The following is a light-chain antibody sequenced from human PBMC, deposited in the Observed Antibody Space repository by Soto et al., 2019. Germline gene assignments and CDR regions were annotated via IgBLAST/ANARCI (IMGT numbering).Light chain of an antibody. CDR2: RNN. J-gene: IGLJ2*01. Sequence: QSVLTQPPSASGTPGQRVTLSCSGSSSNIGKNTVNWYQQLPGTAPRLLIFRNNQRPSGVPDRFSGAKSGTSASLTISGLQSDDEADYYCAAWDDGLIGSVAFGGGTKVTVL. CDR1: SSNIGKNT. CDR3: AAWDDGLIGSVA. V-gene: IGLV1-44*01.